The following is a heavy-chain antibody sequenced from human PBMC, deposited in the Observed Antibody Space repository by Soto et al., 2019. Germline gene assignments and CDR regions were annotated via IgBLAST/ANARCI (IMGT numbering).Heavy chain of an antibody. J-gene: IGHJ6*02. CDR1: GGTCRSYA. D-gene: IGHD3-16*01. CDR2: LIPIFGTA. V-gene: IGHV1-69*13. Sequence: SSVKVSCKASGGTCRSYAISWVGQAPVQGLEWMGGLIPIFGTANYAQKFQGRVTITADEATSTTYMELSSLRSEDTAVYYCARVISRGRWLQPYGTDVWGQATTVNVCS. CDR3: ARVISRGRWLQPYGTDV.